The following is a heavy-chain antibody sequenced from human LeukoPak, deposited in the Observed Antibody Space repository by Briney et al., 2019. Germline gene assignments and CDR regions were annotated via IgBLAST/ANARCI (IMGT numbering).Heavy chain of an antibody. Sequence: GGSLRLSCAASGFTVSSNYMSWVRQAPGKGLEWVSVIYSGGSTYYADSVKGRFTISRDNSKNTLYLQMNSLRAEDTAVYYRATPRREGATTRFDYWGQGTLVTVSS. V-gene: IGHV3-53*01. CDR2: IYSGGST. CDR3: ATPRREGATTRFDY. D-gene: IGHD5-12*01. CDR1: GFTVSSNY. J-gene: IGHJ4*02.